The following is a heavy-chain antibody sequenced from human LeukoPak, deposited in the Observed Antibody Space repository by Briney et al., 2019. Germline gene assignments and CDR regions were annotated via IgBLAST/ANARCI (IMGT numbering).Heavy chain of an antibody. CDR3: ARRGYSGYGLLDY. V-gene: IGHV4-38-2*01. Sequence: SETLSLTCAVSGYSISSGYYWGWIRQPPGMGLEWIGSVYHGGTTYYNPSLKSRVTISVDTSKNQFSLKLDSVTAADTAVYYCARRGYSGYGLLDYWGQGTLATVSS. J-gene: IGHJ4*02. CDR1: GYSISSGYY. D-gene: IGHD5-12*01. CDR2: VYHGGTT.